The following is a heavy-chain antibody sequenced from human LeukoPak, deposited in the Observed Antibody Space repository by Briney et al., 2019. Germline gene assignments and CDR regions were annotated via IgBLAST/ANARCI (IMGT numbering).Heavy chain of an antibody. V-gene: IGHV3-49*03. J-gene: IGHJ4*02. CDR1: GFTFGEYA. D-gene: IGHD3-16*02. CDR2: IRSKGYGGTT. Sequence: GGSLRLSRTASGFTFGEYAMSWFRQAPGKGLEWVGFIRSKGYGGTTEYAASVKGRFTISRDDSKSIAYLQMNSLETEDTAVYYCTSFNDVWGSYRYEYWGQGTLVTVSS. CDR3: TSFNDVWGSYRYEY.